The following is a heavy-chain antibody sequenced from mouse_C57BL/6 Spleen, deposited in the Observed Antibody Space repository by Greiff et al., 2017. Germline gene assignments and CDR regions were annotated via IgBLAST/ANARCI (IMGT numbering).Heavy chain of an antibody. Sequence: VHVKQSGPVLVKPGASVKMSCKASGYTFTDYYMNWVKQSHGKSLEWIGVINPYNGGTSYNQKFKGKATLTVDKSSSTAYMELNSLTSEDSAVYYCARPPAQATYYFDYWGQGTTLTVSS. D-gene: IGHD3-2*02. J-gene: IGHJ2*01. V-gene: IGHV1-19*01. CDR1: GYTFTDYY. CDR2: INPYNGGT. CDR3: ARPPAQATYYFDY.